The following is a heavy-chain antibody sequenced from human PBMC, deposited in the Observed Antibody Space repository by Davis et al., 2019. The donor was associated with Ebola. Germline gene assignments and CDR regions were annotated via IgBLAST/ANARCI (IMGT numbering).Heavy chain of an antibody. CDR2: IKQDGSEK. J-gene: IGHJ4*02. CDR1: GLSFSSYW. V-gene: IGHV3-7*01. Sequence: GESLKISCAASGLSFSSYWMSWVRQAPGKGLEWVANIKQDGSEKYYVDSVKGRFTISRDNAKNSLYLQMNSLRAEDTAVYYCARDVYEAVVAATPVDYWGQGTLVTVSS. CDR3: ARDVYEAVVAATPVDY. D-gene: IGHD2-15*01.